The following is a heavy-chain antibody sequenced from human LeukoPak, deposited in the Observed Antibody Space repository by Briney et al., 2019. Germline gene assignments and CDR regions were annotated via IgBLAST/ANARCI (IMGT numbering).Heavy chain of an antibody. D-gene: IGHD3-22*01. V-gene: IGHV3-21*01. Sequence: AGGSLRLSCAASGFTFSSYGMNWVRQAPGKGLEWVSSISSSSSYIYYADSVKGRFTISRDNAKNSLYLQMNSLRAEDTTVYYCARERDKYYYDSSGYYDYWGQGTLVTVSS. CDR1: GFTFSSYG. CDR3: ARERDKYYYDSSGYYDY. CDR2: ISSSSSYI. J-gene: IGHJ4*02.